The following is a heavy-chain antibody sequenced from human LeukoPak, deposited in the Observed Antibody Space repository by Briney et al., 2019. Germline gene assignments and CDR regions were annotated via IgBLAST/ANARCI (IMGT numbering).Heavy chain of an antibody. J-gene: IGHJ4*02. D-gene: IGHD4-11*01. Sequence: ATVKVSCKASGYTFTSYYIHWVRQAPGQGLEWMGIINPSGGSTNYAQKFQGRVTMTRDTSTSTVYMELSSLRSEDSAVYYCARWTTTYLDYWGQGTLVTVSS. CDR1: GYTFTSYY. V-gene: IGHV1-46*01. CDR2: INPSGGST. CDR3: ARWTTTYLDY.